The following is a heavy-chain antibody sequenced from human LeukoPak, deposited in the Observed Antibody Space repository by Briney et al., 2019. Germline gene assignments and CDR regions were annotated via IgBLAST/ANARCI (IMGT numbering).Heavy chain of an antibody. D-gene: IGHD3-22*01. Sequence: SETLSLTCTVSGGSISSGNYYWSWIRQHPGKGLEWIGYIHHSGSTYYNPSLKSRVIISVDTSKNQFSLKLNSVTAADTAVYYCASTETYYYDSSGYYWGGYWGQGTLVTVSS. CDR1: GGSISSGNYY. CDR2: IHHSGST. CDR3: ASTETYYYDSSGYYWGGY. J-gene: IGHJ4*02. V-gene: IGHV4-31*03.